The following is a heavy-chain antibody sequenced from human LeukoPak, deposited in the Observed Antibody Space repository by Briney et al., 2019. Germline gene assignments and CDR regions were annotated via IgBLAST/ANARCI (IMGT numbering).Heavy chain of an antibody. CDR3: ARGRRSSILTGYYGGNYFDY. D-gene: IGHD3-9*01. V-gene: IGHV4-39*07. Sequence: PSETLSLTCNVSGDSISSSTYYWSWIRQPPGKGLEWIGEINHSGSTNYNPSLKSRVTISVDTSKNQFSLKLSSVTAADTAEYYCARGRRSSILTGYYGGNYFDYWGQGTLVTVSS. CDR1: GDSISSSTYY. J-gene: IGHJ4*02. CDR2: INHSGST.